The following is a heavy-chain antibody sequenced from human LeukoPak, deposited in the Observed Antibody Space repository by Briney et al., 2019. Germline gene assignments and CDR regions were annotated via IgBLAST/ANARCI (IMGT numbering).Heavy chain of an antibody. CDR3: ARRTYYYDSSNWFDP. CDR1: GGSFSGYY. CDR2: MNHSGST. V-gene: IGHV4-34*01. D-gene: IGHD3-22*01. Sequence: SETLSLTCAVYGGSFSGYYWSWIRQPPGKGLEWIGEMNHSGSTKYNPSLKSRVTLSVDTSKNQFSLKLSSVTAADTAVYYCARRTYYYDSSNWFDPWGQGTLVTVSS. J-gene: IGHJ5*02.